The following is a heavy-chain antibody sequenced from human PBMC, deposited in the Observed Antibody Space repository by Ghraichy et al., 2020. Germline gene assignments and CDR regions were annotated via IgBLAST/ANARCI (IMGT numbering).Heavy chain of an antibody. D-gene: IGHD2-15*01. V-gene: IGHV1-3*04. Sequence: ASVKVSCKASGYTFTNYAMHWVRQAPGQRLEWMGWINTGNGNTKYSQKFQGIVTFTRDTSARTAYMELSSLRSEDTGVYYCAREEGAAVYFDSWGLGTLVTVSS. J-gene: IGHJ4*02. CDR2: INTGNGNT. CDR1: GYTFTNYA. CDR3: AREEGAAVYFDS.